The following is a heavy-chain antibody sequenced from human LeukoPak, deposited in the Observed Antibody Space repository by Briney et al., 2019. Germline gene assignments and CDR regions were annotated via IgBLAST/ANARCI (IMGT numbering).Heavy chain of an antibody. Sequence: SETLSLTCTVSGGSISSSSYYWGWIRQPPGKGLEWIGSIYYSGSTYYTPSLKSRVTISVDTSKNQFSLRLSSVTAADTAVYYCARTKRYYYYMDVWGKGTTVTISS. D-gene: IGHD5-24*01. J-gene: IGHJ6*03. CDR3: ARTKRYYYYMDV. V-gene: IGHV4-39*07. CDR1: GGSISSSSYY. CDR2: IYYSGST.